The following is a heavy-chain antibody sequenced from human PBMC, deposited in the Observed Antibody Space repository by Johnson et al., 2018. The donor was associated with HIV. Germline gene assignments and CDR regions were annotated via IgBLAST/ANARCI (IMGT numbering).Heavy chain of an antibody. CDR3: ARDLTAADIGHYAFDI. CDR2: ISWDGGST. J-gene: IGHJ3*02. V-gene: IGHV3-43*01. D-gene: IGHD6-25*01. CDR1: GFTFDDYT. Sequence: VQLVESGGVVVQPGGSLRLSCAASGFTFDDYTMHWVRQAPGKGLEWVSLISWDGGSTYYADSVKGRFTISRDNAKNSLYLQMNSLRADDTALYYCARDLTAADIGHYAFDIWGQGTLVTVSS.